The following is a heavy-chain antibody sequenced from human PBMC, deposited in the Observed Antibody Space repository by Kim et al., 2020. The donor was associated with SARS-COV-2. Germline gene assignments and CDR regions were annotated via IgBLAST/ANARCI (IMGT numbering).Heavy chain of an antibody. CDR1: GFTVSSNY. D-gene: IGHD3-22*01. CDR2: LYSCGST. J-gene: IGHJ4*01. CDR3: ARVRYYYESSGYYYFDY. V-gene: IGHV3-53*04. Sequence: GGSLRLSCAASGFTVSSNYMSWVRQAPGKGLECVSILYSCGSTYYADSVKGRFTISRHNSKNTLYLQMNSLRAEDTAVYYCARVRYYYESSGYYYFDYWG.